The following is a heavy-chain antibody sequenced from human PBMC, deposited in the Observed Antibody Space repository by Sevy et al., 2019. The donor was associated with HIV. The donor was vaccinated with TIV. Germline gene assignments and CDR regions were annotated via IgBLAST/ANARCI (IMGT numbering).Heavy chain of an antibody. D-gene: IGHD4-4*01. J-gene: IGHJ6*02. CDR3: ARDAVSKTTVTSATSKNYGMDV. CDR2: ISSSSSTI. CDR1: GFTFSSYS. V-gene: IGHV3-48*01. Sequence: GGSLRLSCAASGFTFSSYSMNWVRQAPGKGLEWVSYISSSSSTIYYADSVKGRFTISRDNAKNSLYLQMNSLRAEDTAVYYCARDAVSKTTVTSATSKNYGMDVWGQGTTVTVSS.